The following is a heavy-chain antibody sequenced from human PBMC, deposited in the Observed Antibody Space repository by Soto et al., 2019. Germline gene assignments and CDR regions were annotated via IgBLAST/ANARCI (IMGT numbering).Heavy chain of an antibody. CDR3: ARGGHVVVVTAAFDY. J-gene: IGHJ4*02. D-gene: IGHD2-21*02. Sequence: ASVKVSCKASGDTFTNYYIHWVRQAPGQGLEWMGTVNPSGGHTTYSQNFLGRVTMTRDTSTSTLYMELTSLTSDDTAVYYCARGGHVVVVTAAFDYWGQGTLVTVS. CDR1: GDTFTNYY. V-gene: IGHV1-46*01. CDR2: VNPSGGHT.